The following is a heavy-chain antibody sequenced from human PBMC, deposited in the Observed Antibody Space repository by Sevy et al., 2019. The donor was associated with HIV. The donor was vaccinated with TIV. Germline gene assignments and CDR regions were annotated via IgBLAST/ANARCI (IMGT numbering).Heavy chain of an antibody. Sequence: GGSLRLSCAASGFTFSSYSMNWVRQAPGKGLEWVSYISSSSSTIYYADSVKGRFTISRGNAKNSLYLQMNSLRDEDTAVYYCARDPGYCSSTSCYLYGMDVWGQGTTVTGSS. D-gene: IGHD2-2*01. CDR3: ARDPGYCSSTSCYLYGMDV. CDR1: GFTFSSYS. CDR2: ISSSSSTI. V-gene: IGHV3-48*02. J-gene: IGHJ6*02.